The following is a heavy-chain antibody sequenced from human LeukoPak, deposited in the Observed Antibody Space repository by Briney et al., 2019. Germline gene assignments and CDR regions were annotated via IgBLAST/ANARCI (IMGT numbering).Heavy chain of an antibody. Sequence: SETLSLTCAVYGGSFSGYYWSWIRQPPGKGLEWIGEINHSGSTNYNPSLKSRVTISVDTSKNQFSLKLSSVTAADTAVYYCARGLRGYSYGQPVYYFDYWGQGTLVTASS. CDR1: GGSFSGYY. J-gene: IGHJ4*02. D-gene: IGHD5-18*01. CDR3: ARGLRGYSYGQPVYYFDY. V-gene: IGHV4-34*01. CDR2: INHSGST.